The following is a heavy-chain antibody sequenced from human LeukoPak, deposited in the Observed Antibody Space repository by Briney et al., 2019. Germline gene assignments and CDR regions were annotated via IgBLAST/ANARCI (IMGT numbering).Heavy chain of an antibody. CDR2: IYYSGST. CDR3: ARTTRYCSGGSCPESFDY. Sequence: PSETLSLTCTVSGSSISSYYWSWSRQPPGKGLEWIGYIYYSGSTNYNPSLKSRVTISVDTSKNQFSLKLSSVTAADTAVYYCARTTRYCSGGSCPESFDYWGQGTLVTVSS. J-gene: IGHJ4*02. CDR1: GSSISSYY. V-gene: IGHV4-59*01. D-gene: IGHD2-15*01.